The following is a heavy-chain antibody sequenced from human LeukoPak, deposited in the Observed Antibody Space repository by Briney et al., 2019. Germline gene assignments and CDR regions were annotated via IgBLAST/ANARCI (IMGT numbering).Heavy chain of an antibody. CDR1: GFTFSSYA. CDR3: ARSRTGNYFDY. Sequence: GGSLRLSCAASGFTFSSYAMSWVRQAPGKGLEWVSAISGSGGSTYYADSVKGRFTISRDNAKNSLYLQMNSLRAEDTAVYYCARSRTGNYFDYWGQGTLVTVSS. J-gene: IGHJ4*02. D-gene: IGHD1-14*01. V-gene: IGHV3-23*01. CDR2: ISGSGGST.